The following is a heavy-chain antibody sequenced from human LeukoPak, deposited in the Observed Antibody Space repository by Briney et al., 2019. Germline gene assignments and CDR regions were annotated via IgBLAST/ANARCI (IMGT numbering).Heavy chain of an antibody. J-gene: IGHJ3*02. Sequence: PVGSLGLSCAAPGFTFSNYAMGWVRQAPGKGLEWVSSINGRDGRTYYADSVRGRFSISSDNSKNTLFLQMNSLRAEDTAVYYCARGEAFAFDMWGQGTVVTVSS. CDR2: INGRDGRT. V-gene: IGHV3-23*01. CDR1: GFTFSNYA. CDR3: ARGEAFAFDM.